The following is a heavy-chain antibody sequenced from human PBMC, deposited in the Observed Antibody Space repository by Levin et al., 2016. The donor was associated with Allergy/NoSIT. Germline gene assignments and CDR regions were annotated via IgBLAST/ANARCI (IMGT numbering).Heavy chain of an antibody. J-gene: IGHJ4*02. V-gene: IGHV3-30*02. CDR2: IRYDGSNK. Sequence: WIRQPPGKGLEWVAFIRYDGSNKYYADSVKGRFTISRDKSQKRLYLQMNSLRAEDTAVYYCAKEAYSSSWYTDYWGQGTLVTVSS. CDR3: AKEAYSSSWYTDY. D-gene: IGHD6-13*01.